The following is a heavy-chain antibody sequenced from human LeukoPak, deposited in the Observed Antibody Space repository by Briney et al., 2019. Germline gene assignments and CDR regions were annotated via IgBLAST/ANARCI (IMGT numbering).Heavy chain of an antibody. D-gene: IGHD5-18*01. V-gene: IGHV4-30-2*01. CDR2: IYHSGST. CDR1: GGSISSGGYS. J-gene: IGHJ4*02. CDR3: AIVGYSYGLDY. Sequence: SQTLSLTCAVSGGSISSGGYSWSLIRQPPGKGLEWIGYIYHSGSTYYNPSLKSRGTISVTRSKNPFSLQLSYLTATATAVYYCAIVGYSYGLDYWGQGTLVTVYS.